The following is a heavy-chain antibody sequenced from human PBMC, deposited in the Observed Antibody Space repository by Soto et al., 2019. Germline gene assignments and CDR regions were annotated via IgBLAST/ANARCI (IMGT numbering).Heavy chain of an antibody. CDR1: GYTFTSYD. CDR3: ARGLDYSIAAAGTLYYYYYYYMDV. J-gene: IGHJ6*03. V-gene: IGHV1-8*01. Sequence: ASVKVSCKASGYTFTSYDINWVRQATGQGLEWMGWMNPNSGNTGYAQKFQGRVTMTRNTSISTAYRELSSLRSEDTAVYYCARGLDYSIAAAGTLYYYYYYYMDVWGKGTTVTVSS. CDR2: MNPNSGNT. D-gene: IGHD6-13*01.